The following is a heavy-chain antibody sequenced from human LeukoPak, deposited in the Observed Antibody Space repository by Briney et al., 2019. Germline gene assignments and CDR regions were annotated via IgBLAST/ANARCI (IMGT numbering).Heavy chain of an antibody. CDR1: GGSISSYS. J-gene: IGHJ4*02. V-gene: IGHV4-59*12. Sequence: SETLSLTCTVSGGSISSYSWSWIRQPPGEGLEWIGYIYNSGGTNYNPSLKSRVTISVHTSKKQVSLKLSSVTAADTAVYYCARGTPGMVRGVVSDYWGQGTLVTVSS. D-gene: IGHD3-10*01. CDR3: ARGTPGMVRGVVSDY. CDR2: IYNSGGT.